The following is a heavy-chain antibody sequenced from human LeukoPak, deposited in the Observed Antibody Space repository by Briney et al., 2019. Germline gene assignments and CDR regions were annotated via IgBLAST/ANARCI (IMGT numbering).Heavy chain of an antibody. Sequence: SETLSLTCAVYGGSFSGYYWSWIRQPPGKGLEWIGEINHSGSTNYNPSLKSRVTISVDTSKNPFSLKLSSVTAADTAVYYCARDQWELLAGFDYWGQGTLVTVSS. CDR3: ARDQWELLAGFDY. V-gene: IGHV4-34*01. CDR1: GGSFSGYY. CDR2: INHSGST. J-gene: IGHJ4*02. D-gene: IGHD1-26*01.